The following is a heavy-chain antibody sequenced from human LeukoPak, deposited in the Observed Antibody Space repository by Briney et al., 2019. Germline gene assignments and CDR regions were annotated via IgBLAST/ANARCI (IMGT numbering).Heavy chain of an antibody. Sequence: SETLSLTCAVYGGSFSGYYWSWIRQPPGKGLEWIGEINHSGSTNYNPSLKSRVTISVDTSKNQFSLKLSSVTAADTAVYYCXXXXXGLWFGELSDDYWGQGTLVTVSS. V-gene: IGHV4-34*01. CDR2: INHSGST. J-gene: IGHJ4*02. CDR1: GGSFSGYY. CDR3: XXXXXGLWFGELSDDY. D-gene: IGHD3-10*01.